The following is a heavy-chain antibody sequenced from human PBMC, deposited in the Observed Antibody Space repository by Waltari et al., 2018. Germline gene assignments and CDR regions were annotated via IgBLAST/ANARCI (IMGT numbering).Heavy chain of an antibody. Sequence: EVQLVDSGGGLVQPGGSLRLSCVASVFTVCNYWLRWARQAPGRGLEAVANIKEDGITKYYADSVKGRFTVSRDNAKNSLYLQMNGLRVDDTAVYYCARDRGYDTFDYWGLGTLVTVSS. V-gene: IGHV3-7*04. CDR2: IKEDGITK. D-gene: IGHD5-12*01. CDR1: VFTVCNYW. J-gene: IGHJ4*01. CDR3: ARDRGYDTFDY.